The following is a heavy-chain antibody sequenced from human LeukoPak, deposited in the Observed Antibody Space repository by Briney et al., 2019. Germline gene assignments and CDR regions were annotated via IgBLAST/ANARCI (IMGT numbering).Heavy chain of an antibody. J-gene: IGHJ4*02. Sequence: SETLSLTCTVSGGSISSSSYYWGWIRQPPGKGLEWIGSIYYSGSTYYNPSLKSRVTISVDTSKNQFSLKLSSVTAADTAVYYCARLHDYVWGSYRHTRKYYFDYWGQGTLVTVSS. CDR1: GGSISSSSYY. CDR2: IYYSGST. D-gene: IGHD3-16*02. CDR3: ARLHDYVWGSYRHTRKYYFDY. V-gene: IGHV4-39*01.